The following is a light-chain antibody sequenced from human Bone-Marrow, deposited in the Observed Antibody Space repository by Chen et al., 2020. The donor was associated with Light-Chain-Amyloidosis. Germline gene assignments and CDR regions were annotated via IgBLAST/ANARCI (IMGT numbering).Light chain of an antibody. CDR3: QSYQGSSQGV. CDR2: EDD. Sequence: NFMLTQPHSVSESPGKTVIISCTRSSSSIATNYVQWYQQRPGSSPTTVIYEDDQRPSGVPDRFSGSIDSSSNSASLTISGLKTEDEADYYCQSYQGSSQGVFGGGTKLTVL. V-gene: IGLV6-57*01. CDR1: SSSIATNY. J-gene: IGLJ3*02.